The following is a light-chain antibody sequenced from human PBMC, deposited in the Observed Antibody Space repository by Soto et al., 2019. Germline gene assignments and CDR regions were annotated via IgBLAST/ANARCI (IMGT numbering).Light chain of an antibody. V-gene: IGKV1-39*01. CDR3: QQCYSSPFT. CDR2: SAS. CDR1: QNITNS. J-gene: IGKJ3*01. Sequence: DIQMTQSPSSLSASVGDRVTITCRASQNITNSLSWYQHKPGKAPKLLIYSASSLQSGVPSRFSGRGSGTYFTLTISSLQSEDFATSFCQQCYSSPFTFGPGTKVHIK.